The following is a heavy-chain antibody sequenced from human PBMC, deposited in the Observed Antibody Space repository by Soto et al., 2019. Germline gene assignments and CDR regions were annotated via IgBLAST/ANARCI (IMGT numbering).Heavy chain of an antibody. CDR3: ARSVVVITHDAFHI. V-gene: IGHV5-51*01. Sequence: RGESLKISCNGSGYSFTSYWIGWVRQMPGKGLEWMGIIYPGDSDTRYSPSFQGQVTISADKSISTAYLQWSSLKASDTAMYYCARSVVVITHDAFHIWGQATMVPVSS. D-gene: IGHD3-22*01. CDR1: GYSFTSYW. J-gene: IGHJ3*02. CDR2: IYPGDSDT.